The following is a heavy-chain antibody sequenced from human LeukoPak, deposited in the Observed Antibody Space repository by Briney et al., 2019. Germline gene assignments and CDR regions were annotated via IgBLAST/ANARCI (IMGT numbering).Heavy chain of an antibody. Sequence: GASVKVSCKVSGYTLTELSMHWVRQAPGEGLEWMGGFDPEDGETIYAQKFQGRVTMTEDTSTDTAYMELSSLRSEDTAVYYCATLWRFREGLNFDYWGQGTLVTVSS. J-gene: IGHJ4*02. CDR3: ATLWRFREGLNFDY. CDR2: FDPEDGET. V-gene: IGHV1-24*01. CDR1: GYTLTELS. D-gene: IGHD2-21*01.